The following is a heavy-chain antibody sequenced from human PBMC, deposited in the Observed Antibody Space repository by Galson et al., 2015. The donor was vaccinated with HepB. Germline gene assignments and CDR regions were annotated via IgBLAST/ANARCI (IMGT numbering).Heavy chain of an antibody. V-gene: IGHV3-9*01. J-gene: IGHJ6*02. CDR3: AKDLAAAGIDYYYYGMDV. Sequence: SLRLSCAASGFTFDDYAMHWVRRAPGRGLEWVSGISWNSVNIGYVDSVKGRFTISRDNAKNSLYLQMNSLRAEDTALYYCAKDLAAAGIDYYYYGMDVWGQGTTVTVSS. D-gene: IGHD6-13*01. CDR2: ISWNSVNI. CDR1: GFTFDDYA.